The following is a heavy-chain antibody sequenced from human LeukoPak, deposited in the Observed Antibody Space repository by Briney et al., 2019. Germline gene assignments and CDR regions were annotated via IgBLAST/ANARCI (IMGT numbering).Heavy chain of an antibody. CDR1: GGSISSYY. CDR3: ARGYNWFDP. J-gene: IGHJ5*02. CDR2: IYYSGST. V-gene: IGHV4-59*01. Sequence: SETLSLTCTVSGGSISSYYWSWIRQPPGKGLEWIGYIYYSGSTNSNPPLKSRVTISVDTSKNQFSLKVSSVTAADTAIYYCARGYNWFDPWGQGTLVTVSS.